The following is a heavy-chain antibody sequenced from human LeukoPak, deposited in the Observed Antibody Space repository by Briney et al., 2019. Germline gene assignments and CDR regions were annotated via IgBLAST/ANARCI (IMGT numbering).Heavy chain of an antibody. D-gene: IGHD3-9*01. CDR3: ARSGYFDWSFRNWFDP. Sequence: ASVKVSCKASGYTFTSYYMHWVRQAPGQGLEWMGIINPSGGSTSYAQKFQGRVTMTRDMSTSTVYMELSSLRSEDTAVYYCARSGYFDWSFRNWFDPWGQGTLVTVSS. V-gene: IGHV1-46*01. J-gene: IGHJ5*02. CDR1: GYTFTSYY. CDR2: INPSGGST.